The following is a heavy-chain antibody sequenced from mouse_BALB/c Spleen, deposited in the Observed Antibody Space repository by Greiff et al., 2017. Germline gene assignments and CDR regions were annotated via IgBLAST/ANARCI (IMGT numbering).Heavy chain of an antibody. D-gene: IGHD1-1*01. V-gene: IGHV5-6-5*01. J-gene: IGHJ2*01. CDR3: ARDTTVVATRGYFDY. Sequence: EVQLVESGGGLVKPGGSLKLSCAASGFTFSSYAMSWVRQTPEKRLEWVASISSGGSTYYPDSVKGRFTISRDNARNILYLQMSSLRSEDTAMYYCARDTTVVATRGYFDYWGQGTTLTVSS. CDR1: GFTFSSYA. CDR2: ISSGGST.